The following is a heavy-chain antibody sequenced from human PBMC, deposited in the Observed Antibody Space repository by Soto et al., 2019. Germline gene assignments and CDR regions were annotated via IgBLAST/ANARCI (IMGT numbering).Heavy chain of an antibody. CDR3: ARRYGYYFDY. Sequence: SETLSLTCTVSGGSISSYYWSWIRQPPGKGLEWIGYIYYSGSTSYNPSLKSRVTISVDTSKNQLSLKLSSVTAADTAVYYCARRYGYYFDYWGQGTLVTVS. CDR1: GGSISSYY. J-gene: IGHJ4*02. V-gene: IGHV4-59*08. D-gene: IGHD4-17*01. CDR2: IYYSGST.